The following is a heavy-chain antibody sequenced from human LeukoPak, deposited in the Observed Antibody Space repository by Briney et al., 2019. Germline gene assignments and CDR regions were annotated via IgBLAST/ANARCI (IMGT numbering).Heavy chain of an antibody. V-gene: IGHV1-69*13. J-gene: IGHJ4*02. CDR2: IIPIFGTA. Sequence: GASVKVSCKASGGTFSSYAISWVRQAPGQGLEWMGGIIPIFGTANYAQKFQGRVTITADESTSTAYMELSSLRSEGTAVYYCARDAAFVYGGNPRGYFDYWGQGTLVTVSS. CDR3: ARDAAFVYGGNPRGYFDY. CDR1: GGTFSSYA. D-gene: IGHD4-23*01.